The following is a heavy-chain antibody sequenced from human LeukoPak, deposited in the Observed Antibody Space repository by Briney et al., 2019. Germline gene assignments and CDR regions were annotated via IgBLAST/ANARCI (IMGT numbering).Heavy chain of an antibody. CDR2: IWYDGSNK. CDR1: GFTFSSYG. D-gene: IGHD3-22*01. J-gene: IGHJ4*02. Sequence: GGSLRLSCAVSGFTFSSYGMHWVRQAPGPGLEWVAVIWYDGSNKSYSDSAKGRFTTSCVNSYKTLYLQIKNLRAEDTAVYFCASDITSYDSSGYYSNFGYWGQGTLGNVSS. CDR3: ASDITSYDSSGYYSNFGY. V-gene: IGHV3-33*01.